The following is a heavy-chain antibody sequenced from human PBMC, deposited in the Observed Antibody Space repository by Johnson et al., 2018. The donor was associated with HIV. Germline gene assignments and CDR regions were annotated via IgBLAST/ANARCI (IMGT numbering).Heavy chain of an antibody. J-gene: IGHJ3*02. Sequence: VQLVESGGGLVQPGGSLRLSCAASGFTFSSYWMHWVLQAPGKGLVWVSRINSDGSSTSYADSVKGRFTISRDNAKNTLYLQMNSLRAEDTAVYYCAREGYSYGYDAFDIWGQGTMVTVSS. D-gene: IGHD5-18*01. CDR1: GFTFSSYW. CDR3: AREGYSYGYDAFDI. V-gene: IGHV3-74*01. CDR2: INSDGSST.